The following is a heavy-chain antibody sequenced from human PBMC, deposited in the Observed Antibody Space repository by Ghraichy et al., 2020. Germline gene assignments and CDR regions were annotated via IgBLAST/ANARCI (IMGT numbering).Heavy chain of an antibody. V-gene: IGHV4-39*01. D-gene: IGHD2-2*02. CDR2: IYYSGST. CDR1: GGSISSSSYY. Sequence: SQTLSLTCTVSGGSISSSSYYWGWIRQPPGKGLEWIGSIYYSGSTYYNPSLKSRVTISVDTSKNQFSLKLSSVTAADTAVYYYARRLRYCSSTSCYTRGGGFLNWGQGTLVTVSS. CDR3: ARRLRYCSSTSCYTRGGGFLN. J-gene: IGHJ4*02.